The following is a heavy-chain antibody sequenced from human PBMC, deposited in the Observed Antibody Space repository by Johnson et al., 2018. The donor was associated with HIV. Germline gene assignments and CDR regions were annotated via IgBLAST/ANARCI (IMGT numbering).Heavy chain of an antibody. D-gene: IGHD2-21*01. Sequence: VQLVESGGGLIQPGGSLRLSCAASGFTVSSNYMSWVRQAPGKGLEWVSVIYSGGITYYADSVKGRFTISRDNSKNTLYLQMNSLSAEDTAVYYCARARTVVIARPDAFDIWGQGTMVTVSS. CDR3: ARARTVVIARPDAFDI. J-gene: IGHJ3*02. CDR1: GFTVSSNY. V-gene: IGHV3-66*03. CDR2: IYSGGIT.